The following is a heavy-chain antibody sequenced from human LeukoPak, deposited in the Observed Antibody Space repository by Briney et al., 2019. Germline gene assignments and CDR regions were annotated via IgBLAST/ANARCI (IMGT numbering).Heavy chain of an antibody. Sequence: VASVKVSCKASGYTFTGYFLHWLRQAPGQGLEWMGWINPVSGVTNCAQKFQGRFTMTRDTSISTVYMELSRVRSDDTAVYYCARGGGTDFTKGEWHWGQGTLVTVSS. CDR3: ARGGGTDFTKGEWH. CDR2: INPVSGVT. J-gene: IGHJ4*02. CDR1: GYTFTGYF. D-gene: IGHD3-16*01. V-gene: IGHV1-2*02.